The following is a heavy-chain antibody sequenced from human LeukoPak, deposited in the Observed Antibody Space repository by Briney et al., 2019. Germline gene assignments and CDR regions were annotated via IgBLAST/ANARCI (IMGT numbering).Heavy chain of an antibody. V-gene: IGHV3-30*18. CDR3: AKHSYRVDSFTDY. Sequence: PGGSLRLSCAASGFSFSSFAMHWVRQAPGKGLEWVAVISYDGNNQYYADSVKGRFTISRDNSKNTLYLQMNSLRAEDTAVYYCAKHSYRVDSFTDYWGQGTLVTVSS. D-gene: IGHD5-12*01. CDR2: ISYDGNNQ. CDR1: GFSFSSFA. J-gene: IGHJ4*02.